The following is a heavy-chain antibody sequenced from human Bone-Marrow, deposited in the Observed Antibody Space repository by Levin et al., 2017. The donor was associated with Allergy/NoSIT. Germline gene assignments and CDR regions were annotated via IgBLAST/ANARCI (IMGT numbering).Heavy chain of an antibody. CDR2: ISSDGSNK. V-gene: IGHV3-30*18. CDR1: GFTFSSYG. J-gene: IGHJ4*02. D-gene: IGHD2-21*02. CDR3: AKDQTDYYFDY. Sequence: GGSLRLSCAASGFTFSSYGMHWVRQAPGKGLEWVAVISSDGSNKYYADSVKGRFTISRDNSKNTLYLQMNSLRAEDTAVYYCAKDQTDYYFDYWGQGTLVTVSS.